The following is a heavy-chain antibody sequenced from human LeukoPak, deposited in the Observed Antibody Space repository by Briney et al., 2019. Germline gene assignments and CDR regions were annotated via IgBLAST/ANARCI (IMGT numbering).Heavy chain of an antibody. J-gene: IGHJ4*02. Sequence: KPSETLSLTCTVSGGSISSYYWSWIRQPPGKGLKWIGYIYYSGSTNYNPSLKSRVTISVDTSKNQFSLKLSSVAAADTAVYYCARLTYSYGFDYWGQGTLVTVSS. D-gene: IGHD5-18*01. CDR1: GGSISSYY. V-gene: IGHV4-59*12. CDR2: IYYSGST. CDR3: ARLTYSYGFDY.